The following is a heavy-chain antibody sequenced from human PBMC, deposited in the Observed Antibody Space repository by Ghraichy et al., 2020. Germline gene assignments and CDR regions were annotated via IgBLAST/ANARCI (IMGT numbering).Heavy chain of an antibody. J-gene: IGHJ4*02. Sequence: GGSLRLSCAASGFAFKSYDMHWVRQAPGKGLEWVAVISFDGTNKDHADSVKGRFTISRDNSRNTLDLQMNSLRTEDTAVYYCARVLWVRRSGYYDAFDYWGQGTLVTVSS. CDR2: ISFDGTNK. V-gene: IGHV3-30-3*01. CDR3: ARVLWVRRSGYYDAFDY. D-gene: IGHD3-22*01. CDR1: GFAFKSYD.